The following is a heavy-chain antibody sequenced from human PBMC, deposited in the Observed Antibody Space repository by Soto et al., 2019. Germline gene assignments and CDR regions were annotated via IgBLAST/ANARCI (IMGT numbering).Heavy chain of an antibody. CDR2: ISYDGSNK. D-gene: IGHD3-22*01. CDR3: ARGDYHDTSGPYSDAFDV. V-gene: IGHV3-30*19. J-gene: IGHJ3*01. Sequence: GGSLRLSCAVSGFSFSKYGIHWVRQAPGKGLEWVAVISYDGSNKYYADSVKGRFTISRDNSKNTLYLQMNSLRAEDTAVYYCARGDYHDTSGPYSDAFDVWGQGTMVTVSS. CDR1: GFSFSKYG.